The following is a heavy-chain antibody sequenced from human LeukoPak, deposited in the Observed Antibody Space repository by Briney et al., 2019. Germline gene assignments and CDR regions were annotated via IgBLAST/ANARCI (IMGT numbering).Heavy chain of an antibody. Sequence: GGSLRLSCAASGFTFSSYDMSWVRQAPGKGLEWVSTITGNRGRTYYADSVKGRFTISRDNSKNTLSLQMNSLRAEDTVVYYCTKEGRGYSYGSLWGQGTMVTVSS. CDR2: ITGNRGRT. CDR3: TKEGRGYSYGSL. V-gene: IGHV3-23*01. J-gene: IGHJ3*01. D-gene: IGHD5-18*01. CDR1: GFTFSSYD.